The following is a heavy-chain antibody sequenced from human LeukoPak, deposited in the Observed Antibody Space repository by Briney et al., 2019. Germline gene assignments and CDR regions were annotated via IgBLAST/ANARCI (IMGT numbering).Heavy chain of an antibody. D-gene: IGHD1-26*01. CDR2: ISAYNGNT. CDR1: GYTFTSYG. Sequence: ASVKVSCKASGYTFTSYGISWVRQAPGQGLEWMGWISAYNGNTSYAQKLQGRVTMTTDTSTSTAYMELRSLRSDDTAVYYCARGSGRHYYYYGMDVWGQGTTVTVSS. V-gene: IGHV1-18*01. CDR3: ARGSGRHYYYYGMDV. J-gene: IGHJ6*02.